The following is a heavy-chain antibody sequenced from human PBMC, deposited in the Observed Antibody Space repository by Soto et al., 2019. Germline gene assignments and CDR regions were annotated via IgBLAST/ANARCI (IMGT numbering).Heavy chain of an antibody. Sequence: SVKVSCKASGGTFSSYAISWVRQAPGQGLEWMGGIIPIFGTANYAQKFQGRVTITADESTSTAYMELSSLRSEDTAVYYCASPTIYDSSGYYPYYFDYWGQGTLVTVSS. D-gene: IGHD3-22*01. CDR1: GGTFSSYA. V-gene: IGHV1-69*13. CDR2: IIPIFGTA. CDR3: ASPTIYDSSGYYPYYFDY. J-gene: IGHJ4*02.